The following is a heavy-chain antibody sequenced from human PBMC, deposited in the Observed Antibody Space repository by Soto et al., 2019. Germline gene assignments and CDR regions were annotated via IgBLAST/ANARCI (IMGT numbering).Heavy chain of an antibody. Sequence: ASVKVSCKASGYTFTSYGISWVRQAPGQGLEWTGWISAYNGNTNYAQKLQGRVTMTTDTSTSTAYMELRSLRSDDTAVYYCARDNWNYDYYYYGMDVWGQGTTVTVSS. CDR1: GYTFTSYG. CDR3: ARDNWNYDYYYYGMDV. V-gene: IGHV1-18*04. CDR2: ISAYNGNT. D-gene: IGHD1-7*01. J-gene: IGHJ6*02.